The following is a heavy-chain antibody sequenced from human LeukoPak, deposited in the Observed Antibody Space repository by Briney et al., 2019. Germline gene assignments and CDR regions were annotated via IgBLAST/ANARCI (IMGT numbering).Heavy chain of an antibody. V-gene: IGHV1-18*04. CDR1: GYTFTGYY. D-gene: IGHD1-26*01. J-gene: IGHJ3*02. CDR2: ISAYNGNT. CDR3: ARTARYSGSYYLRAFDI. Sequence: GASVKVSCKASGYTFTGYYMHWVRQAPGQGLEWMGWISAYNGNTNYAQKLQGRVTMTTDTSTSTAYMELRSLRSDDTAVYYCARTARYSGSYYLRAFDIWGQGTMVTVSS.